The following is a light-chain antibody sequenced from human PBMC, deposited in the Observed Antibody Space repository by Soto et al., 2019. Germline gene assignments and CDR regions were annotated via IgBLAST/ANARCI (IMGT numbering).Light chain of an antibody. V-gene: IGKV1-39*01. Sequence: DIQMTQSPSSLSASVGDRVTITCRASQSISSYLNWYQQKPGKAPKLLTYAASSLQSGVPSRFSGSGYGTDFTLTISSLQPEDCATYYCQQSYSTPDTCGQGTKLEI. CDR3: QQSYSTPDT. J-gene: IGKJ2*01. CDR1: QSISSY. CDR2: AAS.